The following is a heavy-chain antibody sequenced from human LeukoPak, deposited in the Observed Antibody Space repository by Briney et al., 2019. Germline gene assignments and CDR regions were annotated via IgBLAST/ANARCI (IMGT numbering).Heavy chain of an antibody. CDR3: AKDLAYCGGDCYSTNNAFDI. D-gene: IGHD2-21*02. CDR2: ISGSGGST. J-gene: IGHJ3*02. CDR1: GFTFSSYE. Sequence: GGSLRLSCAASGFTFSSYEMNWVRQAPGKGLEWVSAISGSGGSTYYADSVKGRFTISRDNSKNTLYLQMNSLRAEDTAVYYCAKDLAYCGGDCYSTNNAFDIWGQGTMVTVSS. V-gene: IGHV3-23*01.